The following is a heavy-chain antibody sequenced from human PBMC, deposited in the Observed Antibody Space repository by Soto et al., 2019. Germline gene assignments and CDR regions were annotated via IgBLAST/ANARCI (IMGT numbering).Heavy chain of an antibody. V-gene: IGHV4-31*03. J-gene: IGHJ6*02. D-gene: IGHD2-2*02. CDR2: IYYSGST. Sequence: QVQLQESGPGLVKPSQTLSLTCTVSGGSISSGGYYWSWIRQHPGKGLEWSGYIYYSGSTYYNPSLKSRVTISVDTSKNQFSLKLSSVTAADTAVYYCARLRYCSSTSCYKDHYYYYGMDVWGQGTTVTVSS. CDR1: GGSISSGGYY. CDR3: ARLRYCSSTSCYKDHYYYYGMDV.